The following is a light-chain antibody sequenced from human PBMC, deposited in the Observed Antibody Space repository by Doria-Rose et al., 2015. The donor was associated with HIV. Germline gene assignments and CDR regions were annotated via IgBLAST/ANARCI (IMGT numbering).Light chain of an antibody. CDR1: SGDLSGYNS. Sequence: QSALIQPASLSGSPGQSITISCKGTSGDLSGYNSVSWYQQYPGKAPKVIIYDVIRRPSDVSYRFSASKSGNTASLTISGLQPEDEAYYYCNSYTASGHVVFGGGTKLTVL. CDR2: DVI. CDR3: NSYTASGHVV. J-gene: IGLJ2*01. V-gene: IGLV2-14*03.